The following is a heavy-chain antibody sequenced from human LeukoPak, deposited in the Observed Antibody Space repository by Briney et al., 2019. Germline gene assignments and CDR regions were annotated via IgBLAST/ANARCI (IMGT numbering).Heavy chain of an antibody. Sequence: GGSPRLSCAASGFTFSSYEMNWVRQAPGKGLEWVSYISSSGSTIFYADSVKGRFIISRDNAKNSLYLQMNSLRVEDTAVYYCLRGDRRDYWGQGTLVTVSS. CDR2: ISSSGSTI. J-gene: IGHJ4*02. CDR1: GFTFSSYE. V-gene: IGHV3-48*03. CDR3: LRGDRRDY.